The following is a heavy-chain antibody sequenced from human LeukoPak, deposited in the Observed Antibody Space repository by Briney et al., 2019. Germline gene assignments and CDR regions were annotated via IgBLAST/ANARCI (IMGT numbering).Heavy chain of an antibody. CDR1: GFTASSNY. Sequence: GGSLRLSCAASGFTASSNYMSWVRQAPGKGLEWVSIIYSADNTYYADSVKGRFIISRDNSKNTVYLQMNSLRAEDTAVYYCARDRAYGDYASWGQGTLVTVSS. CDR3: ARDRAYGDYAS. V-gene: IGHV3-53*01. J-gene: IGHJ5*02. CDR2: IYSADNT. D-gene: IGHD4-17*01.